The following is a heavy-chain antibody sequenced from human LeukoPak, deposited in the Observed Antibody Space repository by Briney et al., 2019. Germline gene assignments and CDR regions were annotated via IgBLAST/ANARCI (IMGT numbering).Heavy chain of an antibody. CDR1: GFTFSTDG. CDR3: ARVRGPTVTTWYFDL. CDR2: ISPRSATI. J-gene: IGHJ2*01. V-gene: IGHV3-48*01. Sequence: PGGSLRLSCGASGFTFSTDGMIWVRQAPGKGLEWVSYISPRSATIYYADSVKGRFTISRDDARNSLFLQMHSLRAGDTAVYYCARVRGPTVTTWYFDLWGRGTLVTVSS. D-gene: IGHD4-17*01.